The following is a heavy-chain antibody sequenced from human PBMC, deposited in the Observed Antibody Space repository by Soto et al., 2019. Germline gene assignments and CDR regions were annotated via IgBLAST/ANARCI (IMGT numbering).Heavy chain of an antibody. V-gene: IGHV3-23*01. J-gene: IGHJ4*02. D-gene: IGHD7-27*01. CDR3: AKAWGFAY. CDR2: ISGSGSST. CDR1: GFTFSSYT. Sequence: GGSLRLSCAASGFTFSSYTMSWVRQAPGKGLEWVSTISGSGSSTYSADSVKGRFTISRDNSKNTLYLQMNSLRVEDTAIYYCAKAWGFAYWGQGPLVTVSS.